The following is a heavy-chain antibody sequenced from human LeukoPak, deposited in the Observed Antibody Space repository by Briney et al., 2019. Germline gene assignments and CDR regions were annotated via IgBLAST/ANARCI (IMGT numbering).Heavy chain of an antibody. CDR1: GGSFSGYY. CDR3: VRGRVRPGKNWFDP. V-gene: IGHV4-34*01. D-gene: IGHD3-10*01. J-gene: IGHJ5*02. Sequence: SETLSLTCAVYGGSFSGYYWSWIRQPPGKGLEWIGEINHSGSTNYNPSLKSRVTISVDTSKNQYSLKLSSVTAADTAVYYCVRGRVRPGKNWFDPWGRGTLVTVSS. CDR2: INHSGST.